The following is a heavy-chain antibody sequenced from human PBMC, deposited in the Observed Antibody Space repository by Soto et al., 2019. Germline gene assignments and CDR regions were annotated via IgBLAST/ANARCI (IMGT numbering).Heavy chain of an antibody. CDR1: GGSISNGQW. J-gene: IGHJ4*02. Sequence: QVQLRESGPGLVRPSGTLSLTCAVSGGSISNGQWWSWVRQAPGKGLEWIGEIYHSGSTNYNPSLKSRVTMSVVPSQNLFSLTLNSVTAADTAFYYCARDQGSHPGDWGQGTLVSVSS. CDR3: ARDQGSHPGD. D-gene: IGHD6-13*01. CDR2: IYHSGST. V-gene: IGHV4-4*02.